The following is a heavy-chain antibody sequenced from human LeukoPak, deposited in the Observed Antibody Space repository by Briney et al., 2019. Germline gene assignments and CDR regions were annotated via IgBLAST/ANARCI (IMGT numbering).Heavy chain of an antibody. CDR1: GFTFSSCW. D-gene: IGHD3-16*01. J-gene: IGHJ3*02. CDR2: INQEGSEK. CDR3: ARPRGPADAFDI. Sequence: GSLRLSCAASGFTFSSCWMNWFRQAPGKGLEWVGNINQEGSEKHYVNSVRGRFTISRDNAKNSLYLQMNSLRAEDTAVYYCARPRGPADAFDIWGQGTMVTVSS. V-gene: IGHV3-7*01.